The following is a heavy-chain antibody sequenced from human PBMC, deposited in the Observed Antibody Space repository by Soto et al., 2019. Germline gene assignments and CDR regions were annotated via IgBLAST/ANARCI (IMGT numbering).Heavy chain of an antibody. J-gene: IGHJ4*02. CDR3: ARGAMGNYYNDY. CDR2: IKGDGIST. V-gene: IGHV3-74*01. CDR1: GFTFSSYW. Sequence: EVQLVESGGGLVQSGGSLRLSCAASGFTFSSYWMHCVRQAPGKGLVWVSRIKGDGISTNYADSVKGRFTISRDNAKDTVFLQMNGLSADDTAVYYCARGAMGNYYNDYWGQGTLVTVSS. D-gene: IGHD3-10*01.